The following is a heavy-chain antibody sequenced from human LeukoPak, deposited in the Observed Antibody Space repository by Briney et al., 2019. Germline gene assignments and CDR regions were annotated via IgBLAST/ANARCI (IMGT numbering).Heavy chain of an antibody. J-gene: IGHJ5*02. CDR1: GFTFSSYW. V-gene: IGHV3-7*01. D-gene: IGHD6-6*01. CDR2: IKQDGSEK. CDR3: ARESRIAARGGLSRLPWFDP. Sequence: GGSLRLSCAASGFTFSSYWMSWVRQAPGKGLEWVANIKQDGSEKYYVDSVKGRFTISRDNAKNSLYLQMNSLRAEDTAVYYCARESRIAARGGLSRLPWFDPWGQGTLVTVSS.